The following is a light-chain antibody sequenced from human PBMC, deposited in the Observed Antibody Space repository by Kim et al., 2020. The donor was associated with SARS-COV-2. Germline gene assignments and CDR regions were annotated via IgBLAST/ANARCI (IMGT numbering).Light chain of an antibody. Sequence: LSPGERATRSCRASQSVSSSYLAWYQQKPGQAPRLLIYGASGRATGIPDRFSGSGSGTDFTLTISRLEPEDFAVYYCQQYDTSPYTFGQGTKLEI. CDR3: QQYDTSPYT. J-gene: IGKJ2*01. CDR2: GAS. CDR1: QSVSSSY. V-gene: IGKV3-20*01.